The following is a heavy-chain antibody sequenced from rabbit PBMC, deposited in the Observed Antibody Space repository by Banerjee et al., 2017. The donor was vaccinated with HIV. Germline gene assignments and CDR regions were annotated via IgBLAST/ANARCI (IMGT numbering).Heavy chain of an antibody. CDR3: ARDLAGAIGWNFYL. V-gene: IGHV1S45*01. CDR1: GFSFSDRDV. J-gene: IGHJ3*01. CDR2: INTATGKP. Sequence: QEQLKESGGGLVKPEGSLTLTCKASGFSFSDRDVMCWVRQAPGKGLEWIACINTATGKPVYATWASGRFTISTTSSTTVTLQMTSLTAADTATYFCARDLAGAIGWNFYLWGQGTLVTVS. D-gene: IGHD4-1*01.